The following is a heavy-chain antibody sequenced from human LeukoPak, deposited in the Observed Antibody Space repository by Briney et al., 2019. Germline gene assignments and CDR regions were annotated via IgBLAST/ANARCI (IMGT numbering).Heavy chain of an antibody. Sequence: SETLSLTCTVSGGYISSSYFYWDWIRQPPGKGLEWSGSMYYSGSTYYNPSLKSRVTISVDTSKNQFSLKLSSVTAADTAVYYCARSSRDGYNYFDYWGQGTLVTVSS. D-gene: IGHD5-24*01. J-gene: IGHJ4*02. V-gene: IGHV4-39*01. CDR3: ARSSRDGYNYFDY. CDR1: GGYISSSYFY. CDR2: MYYSGST.